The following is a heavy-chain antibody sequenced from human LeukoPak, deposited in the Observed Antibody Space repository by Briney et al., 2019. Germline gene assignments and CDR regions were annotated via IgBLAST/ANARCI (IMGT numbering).Heavy chain of an antibody. CDR2: IKQDGSEK. CDR1: GFTFSSYW. D-gene: IGHD3-22*01. Sequence: GGSLRLSCAASGFTFSSYWMSWVRQAPGKGLEWVANIKQDGSEKYYVDSVKGRFTISRDNAKNSLYLQMNSLRAEDTAVYYCARDLDSSGYYVPFDYWGQGTLVTVSS. CDR3: ARDLDSSGYYVPFDY. V-gene: IGHV3-7*01. J-gene: IGHJ4*02.